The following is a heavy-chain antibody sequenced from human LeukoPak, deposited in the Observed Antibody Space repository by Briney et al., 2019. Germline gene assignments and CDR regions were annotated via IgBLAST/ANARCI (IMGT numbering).Heavy chain of an antibody. CDR3: ASRPVIVVVPAARDFDY. D-gene: IGHD2-2*01. CDR2: IYHSGST. V-gene: IGHV4-38-2*02. Sequence: PSETLSLTCTVSGYSISSGYYWGWIRQPPGKGLGGFGSIYHSGSTYYNPSLKSRVTISVDTSKNQFSLKLSSVAAADTAVYYCASRPVIVVVPAARDFDYWGQGTLVTVSS. CDR1: GYSISSGYY. J-gene: IGHJ4*02.